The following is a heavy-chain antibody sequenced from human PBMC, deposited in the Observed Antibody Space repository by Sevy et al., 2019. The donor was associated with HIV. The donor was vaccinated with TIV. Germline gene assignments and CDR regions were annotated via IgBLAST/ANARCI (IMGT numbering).Heavy chain of an antibody. CDR2: ISGSGGST. CDR1: GFTFSSYA. CDR3: AKEEGSSMIVVVTTPDAFDI. V-gene: IGHV3-23*01. D-gene: IGHD3-22*01. J-gene: IGHJ3*02. Sequence: GGSLRLSCAASGFTFSSYAMSWVRQAPGKGLEWVSAISGSGGSTYYADSVKGRFTISRDNSKNTLYLQMNSLRAEDTAVDYCAKEEGSSMIVVVTTPDAFDIWGQGTMVTVSS.